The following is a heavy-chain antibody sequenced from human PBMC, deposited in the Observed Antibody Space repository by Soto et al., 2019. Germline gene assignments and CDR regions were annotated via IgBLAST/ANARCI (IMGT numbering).Heavy chain of an antibody. D-gene: IGHD5-18*01. CDR1: GGTFSSYA. CDR3: ARLERGYSYDPYYYYGMDV. J-gene: IGHJ6*02. V-gene: IGHV1-69*13. CDR2: IIPIFGTA. Sequence: SVKVSCKASGGTFSSYAISWVRQAPGQGLEWMGGIIPIFGTANYAQKFQGRVTITADESTSTAYMELSSLRSEDTAVYYCARLERGYSYDPYYYYGMDVWGQGTTVTVSS.